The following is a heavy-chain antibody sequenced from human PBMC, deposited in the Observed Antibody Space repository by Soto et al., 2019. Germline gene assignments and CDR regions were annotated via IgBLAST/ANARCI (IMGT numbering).Heavy chain of an antibody. J-gene: IGHJ4*02. CDR2: ISSSSSYI. CDR3: ARDRPRPTRPCGGVIPNVY. D-gene: IGHD3-16*02. CDR1: GFTFSSYS. Sequence: GGSLRLSCAASGFTFSSYSMNWVRQAPGKGLEWVSSISSSSSYIYYADSVKGRFTISRDNAKNSLYLQMNSLRAEDTAVYYCARDRPRPTRPCGGVIPNVYWGQGTLVTVSS. V-gene: IGHV3-21*01.